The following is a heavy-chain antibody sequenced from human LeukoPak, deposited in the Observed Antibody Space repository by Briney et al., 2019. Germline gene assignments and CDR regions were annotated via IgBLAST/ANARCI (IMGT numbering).Heavy chain of an antibody. Sequence: VSVSLSCKASGFTFTTYFMHWVRQAPGQGLEWMGWINPYSGATNSAQKFQGRVTMTRDTSISTAYMGLSMLTSDDTAVYYCGRATYTSIWFHDAFDIWGQGRM. V-gene: IGHV1-2*02. CDR2: INPYSGAT. D-gene: IGHD6-13*01. CDR1: GFTFTTYF. J-gene: IGHJ3*02. CDR3: GRATYTSIWFHDAFDI.